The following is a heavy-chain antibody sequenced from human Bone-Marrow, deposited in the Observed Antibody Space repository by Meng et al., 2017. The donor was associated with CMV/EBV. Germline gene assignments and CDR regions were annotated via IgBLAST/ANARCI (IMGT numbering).Heavy chain of an antibody. V-gene: IGHV3-21*01. Sequence: GGSPRLSCAASGFTFNSHSMNWVRQAPGRGLEWVSSISMSSDYKYYADSVKGRFTISRDNAKNSLYLQISSLRAEDTAVYYCARMQQLVRNYYGMDVWGQGTTVTVSS. CDR2: ISMSSDYK. J-gene: IGHJ6*02. CDR3: ARMQQLVRNYYGMDV. D-gene: IGHD6-13*01. CDR1: GFTFNSHS.